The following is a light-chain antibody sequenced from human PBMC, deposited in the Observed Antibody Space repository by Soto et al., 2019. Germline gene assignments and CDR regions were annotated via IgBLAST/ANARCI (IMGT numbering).Light chain of an antibody. CDR1: QSVSSSY. CDR3: QQYGSSPWT. Sequence: EIVLTQSPGTLSLSPGERATLSCRASQSVSSSYLAWYQQKPGQAPRLLIYGASSRATGIPDRFSGSGSGTEFTLTISRLEPEDFAVYYCQQYGSSPWTFGQGNKVEI. CDR2: GAS. J-gene: IGKJ1*01. V-gene: IGKV3-20*01.